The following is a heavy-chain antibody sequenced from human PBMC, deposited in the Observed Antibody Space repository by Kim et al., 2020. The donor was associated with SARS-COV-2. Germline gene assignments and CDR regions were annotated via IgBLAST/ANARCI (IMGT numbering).Heavy chain of an antibody. CDR2: INPSGGST. Sequence: ASVKVSCKASGYTFTSYYMHWVRQAPGQGLEWMGIINPSGGSTSYAQKFQGRVTMTRDTSTSTVYMELSSLGSEDTAGYYCARDSGRIAAAAIYYYYYMDVWGKGATVAVSS. J-gene: IGHJ6*03. CDR1: GYTFTSYY. V-gene: IGHV1-46*01. CDR3: ARDSGRIAAAAIYYYYYMDV. D-gene: IGHD6-13*01.